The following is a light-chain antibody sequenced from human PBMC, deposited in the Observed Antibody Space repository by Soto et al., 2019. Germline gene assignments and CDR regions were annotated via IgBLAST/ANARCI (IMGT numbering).Light chain of an antibody. J-gene: IGLJ2*01. CDR2: SNN. Sequence: QAVVTQPPSASGTPGQRVTISCSVSSSNIGSNTVNWYQQLPGTAPKLLIYSNNQRPSGVPDRFSGSKSGTSASLAISGLQSEDEADYYCAAWDDSLNGPVFGGGTKVTVL. CDR1: SSNIGSNT. CDR3: AAWDDSLNGPV. V-gene: IGLV1-44*01.